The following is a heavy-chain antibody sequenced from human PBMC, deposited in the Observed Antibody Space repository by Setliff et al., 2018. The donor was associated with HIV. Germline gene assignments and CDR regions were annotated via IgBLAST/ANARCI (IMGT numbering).Heavy chain of an antibody. V-gene: IGHV1-18*01. D-gene: IGHD3-10*01. CDR1: GYTFTSYG. J-gene: IGHJ6*03. CDR3: ARVWFGTDYYYYMDV. CDR2: ISAYNGNT. Sequence: ASVKVSCKASGYTFTSYGISWVRQAPGQGLEWMGWISAYNGNTNYAQKLQGRVTMTTDTSTSTAYMELRSLRSDDTAVYYCARVWFGTDYYYYMDVWGKGTTVTVTS.